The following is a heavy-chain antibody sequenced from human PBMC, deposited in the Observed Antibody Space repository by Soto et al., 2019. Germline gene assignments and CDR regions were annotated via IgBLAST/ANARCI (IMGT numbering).Heavy chain of an antibody. Sequence: GASVKVSCKASGYTFASSYRQWVRQAPRQGLEWMGIINPSGGSTSYAQKFQGRVTMTRGTSTSTVYMELSSLRSEDTAVYYCASDPSRLSAAGIVWFDPWGQGTLVTVSS. J-gene: IGHJ5*02. CDR1: GYTFASSY. D-gene: IGHD6-13*01. V-gene: IGHV1-46*01. CDR2: INPSGGST. CDR3: ASDPSRLSAAGIVWFDP.